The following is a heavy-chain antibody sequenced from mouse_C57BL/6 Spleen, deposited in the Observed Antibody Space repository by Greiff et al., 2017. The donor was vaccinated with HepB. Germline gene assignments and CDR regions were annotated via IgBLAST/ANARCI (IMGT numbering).Heavy chain of an antibody. J-gene: IGHJ1*03. CDR2: IYPSDSET. Sequence: VKLQESGAELVRPGSSVKLSCKASGYTFTSYWMDWVKQRPGQGLEWIGNIYPSDSETHYNQKFKDKATLTVDKSSSTAYMQLSSLTSEDSAVYYWARVLRPRQGYFDVWGTGTTVTVAS. D-gene: IGHD3-2*02. CDR1: GYTFTSYW. CDR3: ARVLRPRQGYFDV. V-gene: IGHV1-61*01.